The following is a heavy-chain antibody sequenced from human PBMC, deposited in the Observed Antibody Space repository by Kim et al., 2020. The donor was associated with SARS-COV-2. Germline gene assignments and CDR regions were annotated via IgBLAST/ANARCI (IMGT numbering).Heavy chain of an antibody. V-gene: IGHV1-58*01. D-gene: IGHD6-19*01. J-gene: IGHJ4*02. CDR2: IVVGSGSA. CDR3: AAEIRDSVAGSLLYYFDH. CDR1: GFNFISSA. Sequence: SVKVSCKASGFNFISSAVQWVRQARGQRLEWIGWIVVGSGSANYAQKFQDRVTITRDMSTSTAYMELSSLRSEDTAVYYCAAEIRDSVAGSLLYYFDHWGQGSLVTVSS.